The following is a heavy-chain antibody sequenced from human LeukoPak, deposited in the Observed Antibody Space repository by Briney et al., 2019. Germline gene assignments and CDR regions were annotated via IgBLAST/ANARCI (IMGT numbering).Heavy chain of an antibody. Sequence: SETLSLTCTVSGYSFTSGYYWGWIRPPPGKGLEWIGSIYHSGSTYYNPSLKSRVTISVDTSKNQFSLKLSSVTAADTAVYYCARERGYDSSYYFDYWGQGTLVTVSS. CDR1: GYSFTSGYY. D-gene: IGHD3-22*01. J-gene: IGHJ4*02. CDR2: IYHSGST. CDR3: ARERGYDSSYYFDY. V-gene: IGHV4-38-2*02.